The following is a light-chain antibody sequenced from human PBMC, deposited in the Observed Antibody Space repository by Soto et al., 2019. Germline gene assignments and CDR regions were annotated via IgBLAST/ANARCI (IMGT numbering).Light chain of an antibody. J-gene: IGKJ1*01. Sequence: DIQMTQSPSSLSASVGDRVTITCRASQSISSYLNWYQQKPGKAPKLLINAASSLQSGVPSRFSGSGYGIDFTLTISSLPPEDFATYYCQQSYSTPTWTFVQGTMVEIK. V-gene: IGKV1-39*01. CDR2: AAS. CDR1: QSISSY. CDR3: QQSYSTPTWT.